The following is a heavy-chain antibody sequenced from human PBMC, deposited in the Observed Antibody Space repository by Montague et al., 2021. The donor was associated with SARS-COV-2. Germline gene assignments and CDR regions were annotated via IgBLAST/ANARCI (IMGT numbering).Heavy chain of an antibody. J-gene: IGHJ3*02. CDR3: ARWGLNNAFDI. D-gene: IGHD1/OR15-1a*01. CDR2: IYFTGKT. Sequence: IYFTGKTYYHPSLKSRVTISIYTSKNHFSLRLSSVTAADSAVFYCARWGLNNAFDIWGLGTMITISS. V-gene: IGHV4-39*02.